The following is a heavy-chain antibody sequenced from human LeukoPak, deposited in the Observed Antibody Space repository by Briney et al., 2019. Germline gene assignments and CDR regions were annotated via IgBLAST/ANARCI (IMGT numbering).Heavy chain of an antibody. CDR1: GGSFSGYY. Sequence: SETLSLTCAVYGGSFSGYYWSWIRQPPGKGLEWIGEINHSGSTNYNPSLKSRVTISVDTSKNQFSLKLSSVTAADTAVYYCARRGDYGGKENWFDPWGQGTLVTVSS. CDR2: INHSGST. CDR3: ARRGDYGGKENWFDP. J-gene: IGHJ5*02. V-gene: IGHV4-34*01. D-gene: IGHD4-23*01.